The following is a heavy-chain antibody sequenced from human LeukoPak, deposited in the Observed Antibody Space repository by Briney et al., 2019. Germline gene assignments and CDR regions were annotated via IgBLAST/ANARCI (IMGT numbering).Heavy chain of an antibody. CDR3: ARSKGAAEWDY. Sequence: PGGSLRLSCAASGITFSSYAMSWVRQAPGKGLEWVSVISGSGAGTYYTDSVKGRFTISRDNSKNTLYLQMNSLRAEDTAVYYCARSKGAAEWDYWGQGTLVTVSS. V-gene: IGHV3-23*01. D-gene: IGHD6-13*01. CDR2: ISGSGAGT. CDR1: GITFSSYA. J-gene: IGHJ4*02.